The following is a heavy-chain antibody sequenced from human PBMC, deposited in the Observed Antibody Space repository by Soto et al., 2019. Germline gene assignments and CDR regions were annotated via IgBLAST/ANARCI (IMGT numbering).Heavy chain of an antibody. CDR3: ASSTKQQLEPYYFDY. J-gene: IGHJ4*02. D-gene: IGHD6-13*01. CDR1: GFTFSDYY. Sequence: QVQLVESGGGLVKPGGSLRLSCAASGFTFSDYYMSWIRQAPGKGLEWVSYISSSGSTIYYADSVKGRFTISRDNAKNSLYLQMNSLRAEDTAVYYFASSTKQQLEPYYFDYWGQGTLVTVSS. CDR2: ISSSGSTI. V-gene: IGHV3-11*01.